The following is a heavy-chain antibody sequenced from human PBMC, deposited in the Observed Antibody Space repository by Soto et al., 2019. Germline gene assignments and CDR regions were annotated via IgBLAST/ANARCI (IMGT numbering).Heavy chain of an antibody. J-gene: IGHJ4*02. CDR2: IIPIFGTA. CDR3: ARDQTAYCGGDCYSHFDY. V-gene: IGHV1-69*01. D-gene: IGHD2-21*02. CDR1: GGTFSSYA. Sequence: QVQLVQSGAEVQKPGSSVKVSCKASGGTFSSYAISWVRQAPGQGLEWMGGIIPIFGTANYAQKFQGRVTITADESTSTAYMELSSLRSEDTAVYYCARDQTAYCGGDCYSHFDYWGQGTLVTVSS.